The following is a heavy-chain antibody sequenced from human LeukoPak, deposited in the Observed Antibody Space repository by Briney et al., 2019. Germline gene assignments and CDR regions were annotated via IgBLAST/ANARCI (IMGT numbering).Heavy chain of an antibody. CDR1: GFTFDDYG. V-gene: IGHV3-23*01. CDR3: AKVVAGNIDYYFDY. J-gene: IGHJ4*02. D-gene: IGHD2/OR15-2a*01. Sequence: PGGSLRLSCAASGFTFDDYGMSWVRQAPGEGLEWVAGISGTGDSTHYADSVKGRFTISRDNSKNTVYLQMRNLRVEHTAVYYCAKVVAGNIDYYFDYWGQGILVAVSS. CDR2: ISGTGDST.